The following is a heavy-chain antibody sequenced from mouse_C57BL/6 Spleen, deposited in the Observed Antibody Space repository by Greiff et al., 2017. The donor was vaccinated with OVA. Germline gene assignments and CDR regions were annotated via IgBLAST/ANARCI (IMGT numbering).Heavy chain of an antibody. CDR2: IHPSDSDT. J-gene: IGHJ3*01. D-gene: IGHD1-1*01. CDR3: AIGDYYGSSSAWFAY. V-gene: IGHV1-74*01. Sequence: QVQLQQPGAELVKPGASVKVSCKASGYTFTSYWMHWVKQRPGQGLEWIGRIHPSDSDTNYNQKFKGKATLTVDKSSSTAYIQLSSLTSEDSAVYYCAIGDYYGSSSAWFAYWGQGTLVTVSA. CDR1: GYTFTSYW.